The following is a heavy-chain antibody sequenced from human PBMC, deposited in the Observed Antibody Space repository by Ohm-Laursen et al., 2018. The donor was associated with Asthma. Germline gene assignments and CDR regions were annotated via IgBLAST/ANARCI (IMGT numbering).Heavy chain of an antibody. CDR2: GGSYYDGGLK. CDR3: ARDVMEWYLPAFDF. V-gene: IGHV3-30-3*01. J-gene: IGHJ4*02. CDR1: GFTLRSYA. D-gene: IGHD3-3*01. Sequence: RSLRLSCSASGFTLRSYAMHWVRQAPGKGLERVAVGGSYYDGGLKYYADSVNGRFTVSRDDSKNTLYLQMNSLRPDDTAVYYCARDVMEWYLPAFDFWGQGTLVTVSS.